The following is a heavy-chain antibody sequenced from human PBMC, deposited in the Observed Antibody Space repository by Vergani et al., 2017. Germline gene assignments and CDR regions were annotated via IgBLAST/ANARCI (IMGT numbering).Heavy chain of an antibody. V-gene: IGHV1-46*03. CDR3: ARGDDGILTGYRY. Sequence: QVQLVQPGAEVKKPGSSVKVSCKTLVYTFSNYYMHWVRQAPGQGLEWMGIINPSGGHTNYAQKFQGRVTMTRDTSTSTVYMELSSLRSEDTAIYYWARGDDGILTGYRYWGQGTLVTVSA. CDR1: VYTFSNYY. J-gene: IGHJ4*02. CDR2: INPSGGHT. D-gene: IGHD3-9*01.